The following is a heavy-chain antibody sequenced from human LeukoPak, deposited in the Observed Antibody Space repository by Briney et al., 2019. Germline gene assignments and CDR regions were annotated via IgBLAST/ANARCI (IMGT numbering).Heavy chain of an antibody. V-gene: IGHV1-69*13. CDR2: IIPIFGTA. J-gene: IGHJ6*02. Sequence: GASVKVSCTASGGTFSSYAISWVRQAPGQGLEWMGGIIPIFGTANYAQKFQGRVTITADESTSTAYMELSSLRSEDTAVYYCARGYCSSTSCFGGGMDVWGQGTTVTVSS. D-gene: IGHD2-2*01. CDR3: ARGYCSSTSCFGGGMDV. CDR1: GGTFSSYA.